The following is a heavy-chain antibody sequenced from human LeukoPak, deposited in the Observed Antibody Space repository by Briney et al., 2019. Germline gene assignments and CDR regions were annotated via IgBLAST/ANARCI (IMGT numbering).Heavy chain of an antibody. D-gene: IGHD4-17*01. CDR2: IKSKTDGGTT. CDR1: GFTFSNAW. V-gene: IGHV3-15*01. J-gene: IGHJ4*02. CDR3: TTVTTVTTRGLDY. Sequence: GGSLRLSCAASGFTFSNAWMSWVRQAPGKGLEWVGRIKSKTDGGTTDYAAPVKGRFTISRDDSKNTLYLQMNSLKTEDTAVYYCTTVTTVTTRGLDYWGQGTLINVSS.